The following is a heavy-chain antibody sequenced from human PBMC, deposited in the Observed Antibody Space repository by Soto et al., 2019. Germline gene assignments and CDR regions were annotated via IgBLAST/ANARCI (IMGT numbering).Heavy chain of an antibody. V-gene: IGHV5-51*01. CDR3: ARQINYICES. Sequence: SLTRSYTLSGNNWGSYWIGCVRQMPGKGGEWMGIIQPGGSDLRYSPSFQGQVTISADKSINTAYLQWSSLKASDTAMYYCARQINYICESSGPGTQVTVSS. D-gene: IGHD4-4*01. CDR1: GNNWGSYW. CDR2: IQPGGSDL. J-gene: IGHJ5*02.